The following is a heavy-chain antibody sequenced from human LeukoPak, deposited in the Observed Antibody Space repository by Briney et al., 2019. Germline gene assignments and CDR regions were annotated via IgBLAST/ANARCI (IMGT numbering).Heavy chain of an antibody. Sequence: RASVNVSCKASGYTFTSYYMHWVRQAPGQGLEWMGIINPSGGSTSYAQKFQGRVTMTRDTSTSTVYMELSSLRSEDTAVYYCARDRIAYYYDSSGSGGNTFDYWGQGTLVTVSS. CDR2: INPSGGST. CDR1: GYTFTSYY. D-gene: IGHD3-22*01. CDR3: ARDRIAYYYDSSGSGGNTFDY. V-gene: IGHV1-46*01. J-gene: IGHJ4*02.